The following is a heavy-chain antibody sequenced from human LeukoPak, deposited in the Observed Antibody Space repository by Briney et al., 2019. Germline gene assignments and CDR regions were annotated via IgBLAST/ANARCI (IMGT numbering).Heavy chain of an antibody. J-gene: IGHJ1*01. CDR3: ARARRDYDFWSGYYTSGGEYFQH. CDR1: GYSFTSYW. D-gene: IGHD3-3*01. CDR2: IYRGDSDT. V-gene: IGHV5-51*01. Sequence: GESLKISCKGSGYSFTSYWIGWVRQMPGKGLEWMGIIYRGDSDTRYSPSFQGQVTISAGKSISTAYLQWSSLKASDTAMYYCARARRDYDFWSGYYTSGGEYFQHWSQGTLVTVSS.